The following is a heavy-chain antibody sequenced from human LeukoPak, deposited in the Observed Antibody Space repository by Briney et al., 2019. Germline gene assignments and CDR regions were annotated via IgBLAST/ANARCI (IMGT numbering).Heavy chain of an antibody. CDR2: INSDGSIT. V-gene: IGHV3-74*01. D-gene: IGHD3-3*01. CDR3: AKLPYDFWSGYSDHFDY. CDR1: GFTFISYW. Sequence: GGSLRLSCAASGFTFISYWMHWVRQAPGKGLVWVSRINSDGSITTYADSVKGRFNISRDNAKNTLYLQMNSLRAEDTAVYYCAKLPYDFWSGYSDHFDYWGQGTLVTVSS. J-gene: IGHJ4*02.